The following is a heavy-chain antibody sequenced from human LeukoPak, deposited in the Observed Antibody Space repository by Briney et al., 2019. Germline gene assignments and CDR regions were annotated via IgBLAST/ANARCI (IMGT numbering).Heavy chain of an antibody. J-gene: IGHJ4*02. V-gene: IGHV1-69*13. Sequence: ASVKVSCKASGDTFSSYAISWVRQAPGQGLEWMGGIIPIFGTANYAQKFQGRVTITADESTSTAYMELSTLRSEDTAVYYCAREMYRSGWFFDYGGQGTLVTVSS. CDR1: GDTFSSYA. CDR3: AREMYRSGWFFDY. CDR2: IIPIFGTA. D-gene: IGHD6-19*01.